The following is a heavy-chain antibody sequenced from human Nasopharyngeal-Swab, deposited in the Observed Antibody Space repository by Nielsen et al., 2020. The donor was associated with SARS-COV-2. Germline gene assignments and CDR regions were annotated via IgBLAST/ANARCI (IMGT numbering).Heavy chain of an antibody. Sequence: LSCTVSGDSVSSGSDYWTWIRQPPGKGLEWMGYVYNSGSTKYNPSLKSRVTISADTSKNQFSVKLTSVTAADTAVYYCARERGGWDSFDIWGKGTLVTVSS. CDR2: VYNSGST. CDR3: ARERGGWDSFDI. D-gene: IGHD3-16*01. V-gene: IGHV4-61*01. J-gene: IGHJ3*02. CDR1: GDSVSSGSDY.